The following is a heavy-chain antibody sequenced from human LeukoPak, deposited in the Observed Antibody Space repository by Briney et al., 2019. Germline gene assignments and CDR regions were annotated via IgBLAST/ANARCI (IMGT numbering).Heavy chain of an antibody. Sequence: SETLSLTCTVSGGSISTGGYSWSWIRQRPGKGLQWIGYIYYNWTTQYNPSLRSRLGISMDMSKNQFSLKLRSVTAADTAIYYCATNKAGDINWFDPWGQGILVTVSS. D-gene: IGHD2-21*01. J-gene: IGHJ5*02. V-gene: IGHV4-31*03. CDR3: ATNKAGDINWFDP. CDR1: GGSISTGGYS. CDR2: IYYNWTT.